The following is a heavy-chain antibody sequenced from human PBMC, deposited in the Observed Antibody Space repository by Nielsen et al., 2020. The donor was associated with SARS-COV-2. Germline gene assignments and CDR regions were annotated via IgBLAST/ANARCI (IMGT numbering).Heavy chain of an antibody. J-gene: IGHJ6*02. CDR3: ARYSGYDDYYYYYGMDV. D-gene: IGHD5-12*01. V-gene: IGHV1-18*01. Sequence: WVRQAPGQGLEWMGWISAYNGNTNYAQKLQGRVTMTTDTSTSTAYMELRSLRSDDTAVYYCARYSGYDDYYYYYGMDVWGQGTTVTVSS. CDR2: ISAYNGNT.